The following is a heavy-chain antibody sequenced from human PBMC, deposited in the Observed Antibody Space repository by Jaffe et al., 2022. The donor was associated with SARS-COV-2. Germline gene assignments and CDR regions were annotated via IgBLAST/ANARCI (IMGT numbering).Heavy chain of an antibody. D-gene: IGHD3-3*01. CDR3: ARAIPPYYDFWSGYLDY. Sequence: QVQLVESGGGVVQPGRSLRLSCAASGFTFSSYGMHWVRQAPGKGLEWVAVIWYDGSNKYYADSVKGRFTISRDNSKNTLYLQMNSLRAEDTAVYYCARAIPPYYDFWSGYLDYWGQGTLVTVSS. CDR2: IWYDGSNK. J-gene: IGHJ4*02. CDR1: GFTFSSYG. V-gene: IGHV3-33*01.